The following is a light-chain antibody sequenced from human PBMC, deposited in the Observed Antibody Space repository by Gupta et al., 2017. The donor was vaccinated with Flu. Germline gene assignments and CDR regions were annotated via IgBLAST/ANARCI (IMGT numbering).Light chain of an antibody. CDR3: QQYYSTPRT. Sequence: DILITQSPASLAVSLGERATINCKSSQSVLYSSNNRNYCAWYQQKPGQPPKMLIYWASTRESGVPDRFSGSGSGTDFTPLISSLQAEDVAVYCCQQYYSTPRTFGQGTKVEIK. J-gene: IGKJ1*01. V-gene: IGKV4-1*01. CDR2: WAS. CDR1: QSVLYSSNNRNY.